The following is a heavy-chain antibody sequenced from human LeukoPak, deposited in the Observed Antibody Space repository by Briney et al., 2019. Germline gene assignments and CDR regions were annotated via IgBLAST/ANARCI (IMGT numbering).Heavy chain of an antibody. CDR3: ARAPGTTFDY. V-gene: IGHV4-34*01. CDR1: GGSLTGYY. D-gene: IGHD4-17*01. Sequence: PSETLSLTCGVSGGSLTGYYWSWIRQPPGKGLEWIGEINHSGSTKYNPSLESRVSISLDTSKNQFSMKLTSVTAADTAVYYCARAPGTTFDYWGHGNMVTVSS. CDR2: INHSGST. J-gene: IGHJ4*01.